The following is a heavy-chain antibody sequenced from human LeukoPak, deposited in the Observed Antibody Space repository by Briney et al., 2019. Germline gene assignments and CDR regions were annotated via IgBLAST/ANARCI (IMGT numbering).Heavy chain of an antibody. Sequence: GGSLRLSCAGSGFPFSNYWMAWVRQAPGKGLEWVANMKEDGGEINYVDSVKGRFTISRDNAKNSLDLQMNGLRVDDTAVYYCVRDRGYSTFDYWGQGTLVIVSS. V-gene: IGHV3-7*01. J-gene: IGHJ4*02. D-gene: IGHD4-23*01. CDR3: VRDRGYSTFDY. CDR1: GFPFSNYW. CDR2: MKEDGGEI.